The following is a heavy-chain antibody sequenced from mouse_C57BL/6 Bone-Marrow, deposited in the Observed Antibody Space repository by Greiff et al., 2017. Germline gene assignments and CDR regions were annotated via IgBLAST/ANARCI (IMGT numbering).Heavy chain of an antibody. D-gene: IGHD2-4*01. Sequence: EVMLVESGGGLVKPGGSLKLSCAASGFTFSDYGMHWVRQAPEKGLEWVAYISSGSSTIYYADPVKGRFTISRDNAKNTLFLQMTSLRSEDTAMYYCARTTTMIHFDYWRQGTTLTVSS. CDR3: ARTTTMIHFDY. J-gene: IGHJ2*01. V-gene: IGHV5-17*01. CDR2: ISSGSSTI. CDR1: GFTFSDYG.